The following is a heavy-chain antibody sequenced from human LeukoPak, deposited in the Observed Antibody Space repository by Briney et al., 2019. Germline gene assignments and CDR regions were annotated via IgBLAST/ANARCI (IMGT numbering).Heavy chain of an antibody. V-gene: IGHV3-49*04. CDR3: TRGPTGRWLYYGMDV. J-gene: IGHJ6*02. Sequence: GGSLRLSCITSGFTFGEHDMSWVRQAPGKGLDGVGFIRSKGYGGTTEYAASVKGRFTISRDDSKSIAYLQMNSLKSEDTAVYYCTRGPTGRWLYYGMDVWGQGTTVIVSS. CDR1: GFTFGEHD. CDR2: IRSKGYGGTT. D-gene: IGHD5-24*01.